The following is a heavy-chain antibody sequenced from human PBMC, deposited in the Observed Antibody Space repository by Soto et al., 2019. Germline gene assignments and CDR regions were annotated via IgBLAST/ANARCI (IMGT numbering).Heavy chain of an antibody. Sequence: VSVKVSWKDSGYRYTSYAINWVRQAKGQGLEWMGWMNPNSGNTGYAQKFQGRVTMTRNTSISTAYMELSSLRSEDTAVYYCTRPLGTAMVSRSPTWDYYYYGMDVWGQGTTVTVSS. V-gene: IGHV1-8*01. CDR3: TRPLGTAMVSRSPTWDYYYYGMDV. CDR2: MNPNSGNT. J-gene: IGHJ6*02. CDR1: GYRYTSYA. D-gene: IGHD5-18*01.